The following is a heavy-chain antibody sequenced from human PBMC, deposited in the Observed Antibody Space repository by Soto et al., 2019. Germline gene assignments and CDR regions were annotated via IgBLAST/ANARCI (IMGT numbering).Heavy chain of an antibody. J-gene: IGHJ4*02. D-gene: IGHD1-26*01. CDR1: GFTFSRYG. CDR3: AKEGGLSGSYYISSSYYFDY. V-gene: IGHV3-30*18. CDR2: ISYDGSNT. Sequence: GGSLRLSCAASGFTFSRYGIHWVRQAPGKGLEWVAIISYDGSNTYYADSVKGRFTISRDNSKNTLYLQMNSLRAEDTSVYYCAKEGGLSGSYYISSSYYFDYWGQGTLVTVSS.